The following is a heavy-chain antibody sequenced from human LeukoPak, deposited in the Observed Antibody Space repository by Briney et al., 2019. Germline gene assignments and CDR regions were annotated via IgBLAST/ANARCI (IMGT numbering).Heavy chain of an antibody. V-gene: IGHV4-34*01. CDR3: ASRRSRFLEWHAYYFDY. D-gene: IGHD3-3*01. J-gene: IGHJ4*02. CDR1: GGSFSGYY. CDR2: INHSGST. Sequence: SEALSLTCAVYGGSFSGYYWSWIRQPPGKGLEWIGEINHSGSTNYNPSLKSRVTISVDTSKNQFSLKLSSVTAADTAVYYCASRRSRFLEWHAYYFDYWGQGTLVTVSS.